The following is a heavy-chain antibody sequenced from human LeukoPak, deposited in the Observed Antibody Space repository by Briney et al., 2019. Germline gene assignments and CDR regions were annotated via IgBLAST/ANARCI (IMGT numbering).Heavy chain of an antibody. V-gene: IGHV3-23*01. CDR2: ISGSGGST. CDR1: GFTFSSYA. Sequence: PGGSLRLSCAASGFTFSSYAMSWVRQAPGKGLEWVSAISGSGGSTYYADSVKGRFTISRDNAKNSLYLQMNSLRAADTAVYYCARVVYYDSRPDYWGQGTLVTVSS. J-gene: IGHJ4*02. D-gene: IGHD3-22*01. CDR3: ARVVYYDSRPDY.